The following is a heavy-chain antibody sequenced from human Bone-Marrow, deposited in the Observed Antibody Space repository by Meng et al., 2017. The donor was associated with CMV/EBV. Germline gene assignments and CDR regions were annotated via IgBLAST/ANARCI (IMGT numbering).Heavy chain of an antibody. CDR2: IKQDGSEK. V-gene: IGHV3-7*01. D-gene: IGHD5-18*01. CDR3: ARDLRIQPWFGYYYGMDV. J-gene: IGHJ6*02. Sequence: GESLKISCAASGFTFSSYWMSWVRQAPGKGLEWVANIKQDGSEKYYVDSVKGRFTISRDNAKNSLYLQMNSLRAEDTAVYYCARDLRIQPWFGYYYGMDVWGQGTTVTVSS. CDR1: GFTFSSYW.